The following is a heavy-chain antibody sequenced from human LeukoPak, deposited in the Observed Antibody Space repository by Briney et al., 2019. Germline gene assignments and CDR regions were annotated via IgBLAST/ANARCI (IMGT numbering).Heavy chain of an antibody. V-gene: IGHV4-59*01. CDR1: GGSISSYY. Sequence: KPSETLSLTCTVSGGSISSYYWSWIRQPPGKGLEWIGYIYYSGSTNYNPSLKSRVTISVDTSKNQFSLKLSSVTAADTAVYYCAGGNSGSYIIFAVWGKGTTVTVSS. CDR2: IYYSGST. D-gene: IGHD1-26*01. J-gene: IGHJ6*04. CDR3: AGGNSGSYIIFAV.